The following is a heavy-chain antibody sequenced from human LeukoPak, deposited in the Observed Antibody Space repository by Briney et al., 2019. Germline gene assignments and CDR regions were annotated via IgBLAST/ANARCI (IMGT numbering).Heavy chain of an antibody. Sequence: SQTPSLTCAISGDSVSTNSAAWNWIRQSPSRGLEWLGRTYYRSKWYNDYALSVKSRISIEADTSKNQLSLQLKSVTPEDTAVYYRARDADTNGYYFDYWGQGTLVTVSS. V-gene: IGHV6-1*01. J-gene: IGHJ4*02. CDR3: ARDADTNGYYFDY. D-gene: IGHD3-3*01. CDR2: TYYRSKWYN. CDR1: GDSVSTNSAA.